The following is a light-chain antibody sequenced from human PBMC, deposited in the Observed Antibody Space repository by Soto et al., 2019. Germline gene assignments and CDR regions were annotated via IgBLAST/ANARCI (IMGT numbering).Light chain of an antibody. V-gene: IGKV1-13*02. J-gene: IGKJ1*01. CDR1: QAIRND. CDR2: DAS. Sequence: AIQMTQSPSSLSASVGDRVTITCRASQAIRNDLGWYQQKPGKAPNLLIYDASTLESGVPSRFSGSGSGTEFTLTISSLQPEDFATYYCQQFHSFSRTFGQGTKVDIK. CDR3: QQFHSFSRT.